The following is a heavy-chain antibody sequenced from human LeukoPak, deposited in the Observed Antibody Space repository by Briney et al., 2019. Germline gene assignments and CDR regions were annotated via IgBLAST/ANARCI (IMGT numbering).Heavy chain of an antibody. Sequence: GASVKLSCKASGGTFSSYAISWVRQAPGQGLEWMGGIIPIFGTANYAQKFQGRVTITADESTSTAYMELSSLRSEDTAVYYCARDLSVVVPAAILGSWFDPWGQGTLVTVSS. CDR1: GGTFSSYA. J-gene: IGHJ5*02. CDR2: IIPIFGTA. V-gene: IGHV1-69*13. CDR3: ARDLSVVVPAAILGSWFDP. D-gene: IGHD2-2*01.